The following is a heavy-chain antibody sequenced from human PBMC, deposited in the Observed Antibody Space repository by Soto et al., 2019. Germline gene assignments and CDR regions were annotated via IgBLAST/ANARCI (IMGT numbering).Heavy chain of an antibody. CDR3: AAGFPPDF. V-gene: IGHV3-7*01. D-gene: IGHD2-21*01. CDR1: GFTFSISW. J-gene: IGHJ4*02. Sequence: EVHLVESGGGLVQPGGSLTLSCAASGFTFSISWMNWVRQAPGKGLEWVANIKGDGSEKYYVDSVKGRFTISRDNAKNSLYLQMNSLRAEDTAVYYCAAGFPPDFWGQGTLVTVS. CDR2: IKGDGSEK.